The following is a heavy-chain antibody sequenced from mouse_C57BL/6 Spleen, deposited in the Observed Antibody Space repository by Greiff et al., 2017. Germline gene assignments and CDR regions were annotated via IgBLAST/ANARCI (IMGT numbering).Heavy chain of an antibody. V-gene: IGHV1-80*01. J-gene: IGHJ4*01. CDR2: IYPGDGDT. CDR3: ARGPLGQGAMDY. D-gene: IGHD4-1*01. CDR1: GYAFSSYW. Sequence: QLQQSGAELVKPGASVKISCKASGYAFSSYWMNWVKQRPGKGLEWIGQIYPGDGDTNYNGKFKGKATLTADKSSSTAYMQLSSLTSEDSAVYFCARGPLGQGAMDYWGQGTSVTVSS.